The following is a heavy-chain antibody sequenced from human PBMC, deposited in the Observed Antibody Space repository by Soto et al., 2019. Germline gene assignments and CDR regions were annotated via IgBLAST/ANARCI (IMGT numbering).Heavy chain of an antibody. CDR3: ARAVGNYFDY. D-gene: IGHD3-10*01. CDR1: GYTFTDYH. CDR2: ISVYNGET. V-gene: IGHV1-18*01. J-gene: IGHJ4*02. Sequence: QVQLMQSGAEVKEPGASVQVSCKASGYTFTDYHITWVRQAPGQGLEWMGWISVYNGETNYVQNLRGRVTMATDTSMNTAYMELRSLRSDDTAVYYCARAVGNYFDYWGQGTLVTVSS.